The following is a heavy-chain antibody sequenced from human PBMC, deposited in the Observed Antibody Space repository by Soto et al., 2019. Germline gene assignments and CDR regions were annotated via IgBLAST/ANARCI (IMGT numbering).Heavy chain of an antibody. D-gene: IGHD6-13*01. CDR1: GYTFTGYY. CDR3: ARERAAGIGDSYYYYGMDV. J-gene: IGHJ6*02. CDR2: INPNSGGT. V-gene: IGHV1-2*02. Sequence: ASLKVSCKASGYTFTGYYMHWVRQAPGQGLEWMGWINPNSGGTNYAQKFQGRVTMTRDTSISTAYMELSRLRSDDTAVYYCARERAAGIGDSYYYYGMDVWGQGTTVTVSS.